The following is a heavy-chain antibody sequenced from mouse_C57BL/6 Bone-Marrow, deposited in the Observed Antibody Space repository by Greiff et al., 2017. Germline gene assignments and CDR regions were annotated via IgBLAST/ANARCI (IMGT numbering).Heavy chain of an antibody. CDR3: ARDYGNYEFAY. D-gene: IGHD2-1*01. CDR1: GYTFTSYG. Sequence: VQLQQSGAELARPGASVKLSCKASGYTFTSYGISWVKQRTGQGLEWIGEIYPRSGNTYYNEKFKGKATLTADKSSSPAYMELRSLTSEDSAVYFCARDYGNYEFAYWGQGTLVTVSA. V-gene: IGHV1-81*01. J-gene: IGHJ3*01. CDR2: IYPRSGNT.